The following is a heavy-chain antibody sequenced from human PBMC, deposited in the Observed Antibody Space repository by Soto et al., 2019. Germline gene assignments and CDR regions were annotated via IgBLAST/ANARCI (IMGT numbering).Heavy chain of an antibody. V-gene: IGHV1-46*01. CDR1: GYTFTRYN. CDR2: IDTRGGST. D-gene: IGHD1-26*01. Sequence: QAQLVQSGAEVKKPGTSANISCKASGYTFTRYNIHWVRQAPGQGLEWMGIIDTRGGSTNYTKRFQGTVTMTRDTSTGTVYMEMSSLRSENTALYYCAKDLPPDLLRRSFDIWGQGTMVNVSS. CDR3: AKDLPPDLLRRSFDI. J-gene: IGHJ3*02.